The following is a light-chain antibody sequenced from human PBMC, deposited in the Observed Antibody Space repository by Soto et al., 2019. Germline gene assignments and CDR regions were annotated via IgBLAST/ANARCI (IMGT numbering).Light chain of an antibody. V-gene: IGKV1D-13*01. Sequence: AIQLTQSPSSLSASVGDRVTITCRASQGISSALAWYQQKPGKAPNLLIYDASSLESGVPSRFSGSGSGTDFPLTIISLQPEDFSTYYCQQFNNYPLTFGGGTKLEIK. CDR2: DAS. J-gene: IGKJ4*01. CDR1: QGISSA. CDR3: QQFNNYPLT.